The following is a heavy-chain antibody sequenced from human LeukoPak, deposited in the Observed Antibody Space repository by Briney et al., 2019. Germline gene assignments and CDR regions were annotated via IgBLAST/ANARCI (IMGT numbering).Heavy chain of an antibody. CDR1: GFTFSSYS. J-gene: IGHJ4*02. CDR3: AREPPEDY. V-gene: IGHV3-48*01. CDR2: TSGIGSTI. Sequence: PGGSLRPSCAASGFTFSSYSMNWVRQAPGKGLEWVSYTSGIGSTIYYADSVKGRFTISRDNAKNSLYLQMNSLRAEDTAVYYWAREPPEDYWGQGTLGPVSS.